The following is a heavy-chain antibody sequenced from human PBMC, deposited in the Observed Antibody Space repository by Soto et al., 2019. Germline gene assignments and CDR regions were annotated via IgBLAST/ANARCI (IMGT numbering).Heavy chain of an antibody. CDR1: GFTFSSYG. V-gene: IGHV3-33*01. J-gene: IGHJ4*02. Sequence: QVPLVESGGGVVQPGRSLRLSCAASGFTFSSYGMHWVRQAPGKGLEWVAVIWYDGSNKYYVDSVKGRFTISRDNSKNTLYLQMNSLRAEDTAVYYCARSGEFSSGWYLWMYYFDYWGQGTLVTVSS. CDR3: ARSGEFSSGWYLWMYYFDY. CDR2: IWYDGSNK. D-gene: IGHD6-19*01.